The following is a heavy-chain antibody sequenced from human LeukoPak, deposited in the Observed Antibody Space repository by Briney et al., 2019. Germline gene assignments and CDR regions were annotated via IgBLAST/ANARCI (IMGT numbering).Heavy chain of an antibody. J-gene: IGHJ3*01. D-gene: IGHD3-16*01. CDR1: GFTFNSYW. CDR2: INSAGGST. Sequence: GGSLRLSCAASGFTFNSYWMSWVRQAPGKGLEYVSGINSAGGSTSYADTVKGRFTVSRDNSNNLLSLLMASLRPEDTAVYYCVKIRVTFGSLIRTDAFDFWGHGTTVTVSS. V-gene: IGHV3-64D*06. CDR3: VKIRVTFGSLIRTDAFDF.